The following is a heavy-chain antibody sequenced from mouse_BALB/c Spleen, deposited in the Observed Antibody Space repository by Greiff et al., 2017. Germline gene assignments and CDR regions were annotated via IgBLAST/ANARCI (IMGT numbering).Heavy chain of an antibody. CDR2: ISDGGSYT. CDR3: ARDGRGDY. CDR1: GFTFSDYY. Sequence: EVHLVESGGGLVKPGGSLKLSCAASGFTFSDYYMYWVRQTPEKRLEWVATISDGGSYTYYPDSVKGRFTISRDNAKNNLYLQMSSLKSEDTAMYYCARDGRGDYWGQGTSVTVSS. J-gene: IGHJ4*01. V-gene: IGHV5-4*02.